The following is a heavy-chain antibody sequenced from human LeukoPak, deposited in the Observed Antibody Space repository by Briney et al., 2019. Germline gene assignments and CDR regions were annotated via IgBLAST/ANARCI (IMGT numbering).Heavy chain of an antibody. V-gene: IGHV5-51*01. CDR2: IYPGDSNT. CDR3: ARINYGSGSYQAPDY. J-gene: IGHJ4*02. D-gene: IGHD3-10*01. Sequence: GESLKISFKGSGYTFINYWIGWVRQMPGKGLEWMGIIYPGDSNTRYSPSFQGQVTISADKSISTAYLQWSSLKASDTAMYYCARINYGSGSYQAPDYWGQGTLVTVS. CDR1: GYTFINYW.